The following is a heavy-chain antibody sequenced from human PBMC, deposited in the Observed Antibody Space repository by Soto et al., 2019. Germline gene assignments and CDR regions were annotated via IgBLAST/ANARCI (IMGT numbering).Heavy chain of an antibody. CDR1: GFTFSSYA. Sequence: GGSLRLSCAASGFTFSSYAMSWVRQGPGKGLEWVSAISGSGDSTYYADSVKGQFTISRDNSKNMLYLQINSLRPDDTAVYFCAKGYSTGWSEGYSDYWGQGALVTVS. V-gene: IGHV3-23*01. CDR2: ISGSGDST. CDR3: AKGYSTGWSEGYSDY. D-gene: IGHD6-19*01. J-gene: IGHJ4*02.